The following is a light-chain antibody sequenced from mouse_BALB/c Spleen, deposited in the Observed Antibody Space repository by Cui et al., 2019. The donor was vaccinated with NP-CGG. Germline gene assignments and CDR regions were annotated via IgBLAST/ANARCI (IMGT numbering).Light chain of an antibody. CDR1: TGAITTSNY. J-gene: IGLJ1*01. CDR3: ALWYSNHWV. CDR2: GTN. V-gene: IGLV1*01. Sequence: ASQEYALTTSPGETVTLTCRSSTGAITTSNYANWVQEKPDHLFTGLIGGTNNRAPGIPARFSGSLIGDKAALTITGAQTEDEAIYFCALWYSNHWVFGGGTKLTVL.